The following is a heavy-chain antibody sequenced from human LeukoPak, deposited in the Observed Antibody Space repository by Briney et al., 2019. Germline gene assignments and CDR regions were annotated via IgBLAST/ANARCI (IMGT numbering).Heavy chain of an antibody. J-gene: IGHJ4*02. D-gene: IGHD6-13*01. V-gene: IGHV3-7*01. Sequence: GGSLRLXCAASGFTFSTYWMSWVRQAPGKGLEWVANIKQDGSEKYYLDSVKGRFTISRDNAKNSLYLQMNSLRAEDTAVYFRTREAAAGIDYWGQGTLVTVSS. CDR2: IKQDGSEK. CDR1: GFTFSTYW. CDR3: TREAAAGIDY.